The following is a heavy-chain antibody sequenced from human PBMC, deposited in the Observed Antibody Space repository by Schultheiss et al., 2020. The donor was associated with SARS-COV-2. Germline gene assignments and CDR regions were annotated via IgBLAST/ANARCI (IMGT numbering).Heavy chain of an antibody. V-gene: IGHV3-7*01. Sequence: GGSLRLSCAASGFTFSSYWMGWVRQAPGKGLEWVANIKQDGSEKYYVDSVKGRFTISRDNAKNSLYLQMNSLRAEDTAVYYCARGGGGYYDFWSGYSDTYFDYWGQGTLVTVSS. CDR3: ARGGGGYYDFWSGYSDTYFDY. CDR1: GFTFSSYW. D-gene: IGHD3-3*01. CDR2: IKQDGSEK. J-gene: IGHJ4*02.